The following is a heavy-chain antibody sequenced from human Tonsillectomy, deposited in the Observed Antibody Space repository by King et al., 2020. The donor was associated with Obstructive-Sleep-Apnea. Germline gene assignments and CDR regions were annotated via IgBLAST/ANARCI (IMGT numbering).Heavy chain of an antibody. CDR1: GVTFRSYW. Sequence: VQLVESGGGLVQPGGSLRLSCAASGVTFRSYWRHWVRQAPGKGLVWVSRMKSDGSYTNYADSGKGRFTISRDNAKNTLYLQMNSLRAEDTAVYYCAREGITGHYDSSGKGAFDIWGQGTKVTVSS. D-gene: IGHD3-22*01. CDR2: MKSDGSYT. V-gene: IGHV3-74*01. J-gene: IGHJ3*02. CDR3: AREGITGHYDSSGKGAFDI.